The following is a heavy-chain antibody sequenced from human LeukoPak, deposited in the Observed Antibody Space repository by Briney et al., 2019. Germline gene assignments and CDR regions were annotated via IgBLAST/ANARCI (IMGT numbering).Heavy chain of an antibody. V-gene: IGHV4-4*07. Sequence: SETLSLTCTVSGGSISNYYWSWIRQPAGKGLEWIGQIFTSGSTNYNPSLKSRVTMSVDTSKNQFSLKLSSVTAADTAVYYCARHGSSWYYFDYWGQGTLVTVSS. CDR1: GGSISNYY. J-gene: IGHJ4*02. CDR3: ARHGSSWYYFDY. CDR2: IFTSGST. D-gene: IGHD6-13*01.